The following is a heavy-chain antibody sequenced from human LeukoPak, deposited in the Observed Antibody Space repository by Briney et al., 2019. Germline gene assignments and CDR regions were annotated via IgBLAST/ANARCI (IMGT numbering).Heavy chain of an antibody. CDR2: INPNSGGT. V-gene: IGHV1-2*06. CDR1: GYTFTGYY. Sequence: ASVKVSCKASGYTFTGYYMHWVRQAPGQGLEWMGRINPNSGGTNFAQKFQGRVTMTGDTSISTAYMELSSLRSEDTAVYYCARLRYFDRSYGMDVWGQGTTVTVSS. D-gene: IGHD3-9*01. J-gene: IGHJ6*02. CDR3: ARLRYFDRSYGMDV.